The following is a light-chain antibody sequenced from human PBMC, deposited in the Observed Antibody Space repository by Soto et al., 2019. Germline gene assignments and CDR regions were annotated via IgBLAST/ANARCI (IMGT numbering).Light chain of an antibody. CDR3: ASYAGGKNFYV. J-gene: IGLJ1*01. Sequence: ALTQPPSASGSPGQTVTISCTGTSSDVGGYDYVSWYQQHPGEAPKLIIYEVTKRPSGVPDRFSGSKSGNTASLTVSGLQAEDEADYHCASYAGGKNFYVFGTGTKVTVL. CDR1: SSDVGGYDY. V-gene: IGLV2-8*01. CDR2: EVT.